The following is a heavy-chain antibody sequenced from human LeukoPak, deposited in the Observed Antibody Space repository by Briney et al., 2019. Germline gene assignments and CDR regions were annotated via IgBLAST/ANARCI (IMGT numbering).Heavy chain of an antibody. CDR2: IYSGGST. J-gene: IGHJ4*02. Sequence: AGSLTLSCAASGFTVSSNYMSWVRQAPGQGLEWASVIYSGGSTYSAESVKGRFTISRDNSKNTLYLQMNSLRAEDTAVYYCARGLVGDTGNSGARYYFDYWGQGTLVTVSS. CDR1: GFTVSSNY. V-gene: IGHV3-53*01. D-gene: IGHD3-10*01. CDR3: ARGLVGDTGNSGARYYFDY.